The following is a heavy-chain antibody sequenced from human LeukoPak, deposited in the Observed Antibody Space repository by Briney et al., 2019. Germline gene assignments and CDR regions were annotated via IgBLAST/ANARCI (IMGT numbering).Heavy chain of an antibody. V-gene: IGHV4-59*08. D-gene: IGHD3-16*01. J-gene: IGHJ4*02. Sequence: SETLSLTCTVSGGSLSSYYWSWIRQPPGMGLEWIGYLYYTGSTNYNPSLKSRVTISVDTSKNQFSLELSSVTAADTAVYYCARHLRYYDGRSAFDYWGQGTLVTVSS. CDR1: GGSLSSYY. CDR2: LYYTGST. CDR3: ARHLRYYDGRSAFDY.